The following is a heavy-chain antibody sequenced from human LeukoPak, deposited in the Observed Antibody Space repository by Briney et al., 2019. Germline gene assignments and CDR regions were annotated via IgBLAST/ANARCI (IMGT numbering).Heavy chain of an antibody. Sequence: SSETLSLTCTVSGGSISSYYWSWIRQPPGKGLEWIGYIYYSGSTNYNPSLKSRVTISVDTSKNQFSLKLSSVTAADTAVYYCARVSVAAAGTGIDYWGQGTLVTVSS. V-gene: IGHV4-59*01. J-gene: IGHJ4*02. CDR2: IYYSGST. CDR1: GGSISSYY. D-gene: IGHD6-13*01. CDR3: ARVSVAAAGTGIDY.